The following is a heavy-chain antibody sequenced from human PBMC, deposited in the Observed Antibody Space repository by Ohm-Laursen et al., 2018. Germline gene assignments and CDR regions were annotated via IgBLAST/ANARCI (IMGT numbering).Heavy chain of an antibody. CDR2: MNPYTGKT. Sequence: ASVKVSCKASGYSFTSYDINWVRQASGQGLEWMGWMNPYTGKTGYAERFQGRVTMSRNTSISTANLEMTSLRSEDTAVYYCARGRLSGTRRALDIWGQGTLVTVS. D-gene: IGHD1-7*01. J-gene: IGHJ3*02. CDR3: ARGRLSGTRRALDI. V-gene: IGHV1-8*01. CDR1: GYSFTSYD.